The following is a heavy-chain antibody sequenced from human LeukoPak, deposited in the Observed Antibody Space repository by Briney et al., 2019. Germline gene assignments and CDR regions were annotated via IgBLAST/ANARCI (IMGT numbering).Heavy chain of an antibody. V-gene: IGHV1-8*01. D-gene: IGHD2-21*02. CDR3: ATDSTAARELDY. CDR1: GYTFTSYD. CDR2: MNPNSGNT. Sequence: GASVKVSCKASGYTFTSYDINWVRQATGQGLEWMGWMNPNSGNTGYAQKFQGRVTMTRNTSISTAYMELSSLRSEDTAVYYCATDSTAARELDYWGQGTLVTVSS. J-gene: IGHJ4*02.